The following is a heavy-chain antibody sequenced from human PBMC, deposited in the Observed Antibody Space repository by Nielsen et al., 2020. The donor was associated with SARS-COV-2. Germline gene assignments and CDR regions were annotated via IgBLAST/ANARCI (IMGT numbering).Heavy chain of an antibody. CDR2: VYPSGYT. CDR1: GASISRGGYS. D-gene: IGHD6-6*01. CDR3: TRGGANIAAHFYYGMDV. Sequence: LRLSCTVSGASISRGGYSWSWVRHSAGKGLEWIGYVYPSGYTHYNPSLQSRLSISVDTSNNQFSLKLFSVTAADTAVYYCTRGGANIAAHFYYGMDVWGQGTTVTVSS. J-gene: IGHJ6*02. V-gene: IGHV4-30-4*07.